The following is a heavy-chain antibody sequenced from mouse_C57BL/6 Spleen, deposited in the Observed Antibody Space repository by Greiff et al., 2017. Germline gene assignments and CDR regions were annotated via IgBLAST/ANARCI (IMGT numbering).Heavy chain of an antibody. CDR1: GYTFTSYW. Sequence: QVQLQQPGAELVMPGASVKLSCKASGYTFTSYWMHWVKQRPGQGLEWIGEIDPSDSYTNYNQKFKGKSTLTVDKSSSTAYMQLSSLTSEDSAVYYCARWNYYEDYYAMDYWGQGTSVTVSS. D-gene: IGHD1-1*01. J-gene: IGHJ4*01. V-gene: IGHV1-69*01. CDR3: ARWNYYEDYYAMDY. CDR2: IDPSDSYT.